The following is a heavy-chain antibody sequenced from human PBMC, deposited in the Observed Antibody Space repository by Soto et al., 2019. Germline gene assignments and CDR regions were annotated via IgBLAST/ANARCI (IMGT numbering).Heavy chain of an antibody. CDR3: ARDGYDYYDSSGYYYVSVY. CDR2: ISAYNGNT. CDR1: GYTFTSYG. J-gene: IGHJ4*02. D-gene: IGHD3-22*01. V-gene: IGHV1-18*01. Sequence: ASVKVSCKASGYTFTSYGISWVRQAPGQGLEWMGWISAYNGNTNYAQKLQGRVTMTTDTSTSTAYMELRSLRSDDTAVYYCARDGYDYYDSSGYYYVSVYRGQGTLVTVSS.